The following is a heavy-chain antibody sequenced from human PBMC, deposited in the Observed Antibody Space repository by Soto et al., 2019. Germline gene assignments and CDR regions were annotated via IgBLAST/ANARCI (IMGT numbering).Heavy chain of an antibody. CDR1: GGTFSSYT. CDR2: IIPILGIA. J-gene: IGHJ4*02. Sequence: QVQLVQSGAEVKKPGSSVKVSCKASGGTFSSYTISWVRQAPGQGLEWMGRIIPILGIANYAQKFQGRFTITADKSTSTAYMELSSLISEDTAVYYCARGHDLPLSGYFDYWGQGTLVTVSS. D-gene: IGHD1-1*01. V-gene: IGHV1-69*02. CDR3: ARGHDLPLSGYFDY.